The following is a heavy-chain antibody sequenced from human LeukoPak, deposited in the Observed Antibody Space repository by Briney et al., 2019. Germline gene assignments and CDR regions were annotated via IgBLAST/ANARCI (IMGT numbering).Heavy chain of an antibody. CDR2: ISSSGSTI. V-gene: IGHV3-11*04. J-gene: IGHJ6*03. CDR1: GFTFSDYY. D-gene: IGHD4-17*01. Sequence: PGGSLRLSCAASGFTFSDYYMTWIRQAPGKGLEWVSYISSSGSTIYYGDSVKGRFTISRDNAKTSLYLQMSSLRAEDTAVYYCARASRDYGDYGVYYYYMDVWGKGTTVTVSS. CDR3: ARASRDYGDYGVYYYYMDV.